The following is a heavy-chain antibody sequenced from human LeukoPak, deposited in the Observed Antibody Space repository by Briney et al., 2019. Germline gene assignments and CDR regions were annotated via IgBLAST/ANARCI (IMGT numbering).Heavy chain of an antibody. Sequence: SVKVSCKASGGTFSSYAISLLRQAPGQGLEWMGGIIPIFGTANYAQKFQGRVTITADESTSTAYMELSSLRSEDTAVYYCASPDILTGYNDAFDIWGQGTMVTISS. CDR3: ASPDILTGYNDAFDI. CDR2: IIPIFGTA. V-gene: IGHV1-69*13. CDR1: GGTFSSYA. J-gene: IGHJ3*02. D-gene: IGHD3-9*01.